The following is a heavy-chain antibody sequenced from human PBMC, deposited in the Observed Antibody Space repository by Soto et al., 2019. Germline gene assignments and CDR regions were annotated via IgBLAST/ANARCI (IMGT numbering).Heavy chain of an antibody. V-gene: IGHV3-21*01. CDR3: ARDPPGGLLLGYYYYYGMDV. J-gene: IGHJ6*02. Sequence: PGGSLRLSCAASGFIFNRHGMHWVRQAPGKGLESVSSISSSSSYIYYADSVKGRFTISRDNAKNSLYLQMNSLRAEDTAVYYCARDPPGGLLLGYYYYYGMDVWGQGTTVTVSS. D-gene: IGHD2-15*01. CDR1: GFIFNRHG. CDR2: ISSSSSYI.